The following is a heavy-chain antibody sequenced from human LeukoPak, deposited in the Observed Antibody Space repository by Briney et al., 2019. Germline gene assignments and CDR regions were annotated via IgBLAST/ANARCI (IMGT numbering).Heavy chain of an antibody. CDR1: GYSISSGYY. CDR2: IYHSGST. V-gene: IGHV4-38-2*01. CDR3: ARQGYCSGGSCSAPELDY. Sequence: SETLSLTCAVSGYSISSGYYWGWIRQPPGKGLEWIGSIYHSGSTYYNPSLKSRVTISVDTSKNQFSQKLSSVTAADTAVYYCARQGYCSGGSCSAPELDYWGQGTLVTVSS. J-gene: IGHJ4*02. D-gene: IGHD2-15*01.